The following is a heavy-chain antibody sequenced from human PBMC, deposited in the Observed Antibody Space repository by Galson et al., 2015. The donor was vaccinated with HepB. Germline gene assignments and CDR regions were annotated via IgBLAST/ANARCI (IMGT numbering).Heavy chain of an antibody. CDR2: ISAYNGNT. CDR3: ARALMVRGVIILGGMDV. J-gene: IGHJ6*02. Sequence: VRQAPGPGLEWMGWISAYNGNTNYAQKLQGRVTMTTDTSTSTAYMELRSLRSDDTAVYYCARALMVRGVIILGGMDVWGQGTTVTVSS. V-gene: IGHV1-18*01. D-gene: IGHD3-10*01.